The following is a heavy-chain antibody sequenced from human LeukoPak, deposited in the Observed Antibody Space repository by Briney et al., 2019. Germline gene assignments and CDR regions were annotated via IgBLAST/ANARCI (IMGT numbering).Heavy chain of an antibody. CDR3: AKDDGSGSFPSIDY. D-gene: IGHD1-26*01. Sequence: GGFLRLSCAASGFTFSSYGMHWVRQAPGKGLEWVAFIRYDGSNKYYADSVKGRFTISRDNSKNTLYLQMNSLRAEDTAVYYCAKDDGSGSFPSIDYWGQGTLVTVSS. V-gene: IGHV3-30*02. CDR1: GFTFSSYG. J-gene: IGHJ4*02. CDR2: IRYDGSNK.